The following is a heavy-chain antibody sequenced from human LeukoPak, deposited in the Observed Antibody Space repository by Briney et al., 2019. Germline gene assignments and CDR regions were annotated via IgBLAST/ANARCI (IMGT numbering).Heavy chain of an antibody. CDR2: ISSSSTI. V-gene: IGHV3-48*04. J-gene: IGHJ4*02. CDR1: GFTFSSYA. Sequence: GGSLRLSCAASGFTFSSYAMNWVRQAPGKGLEWVSCISSSSTIYYADSVKGRFTISRDNAKNSLYLQMNSLRAEDTAVYYCAGYASSSWYGGVYFDYWGQGTLVTVSS. D-gene: IGHD6-13*01. CDR3: AGYASSSWYGGVYFDY.